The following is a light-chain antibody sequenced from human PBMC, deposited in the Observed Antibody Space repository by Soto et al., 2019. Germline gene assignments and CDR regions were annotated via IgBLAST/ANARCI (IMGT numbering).Light chain of an antibody. CDR3: QQYGSSPRT. V-gene: IGKV3-15*01. Sequence: EKVVTQSPACRSGPPGEKAILSRRASQSVSSNLAWYQQKPGQAPRLLIYGASTRATGIPDRFSGSGSGTDFTLTISRLESEDFAVYYCQQYGSSPRTFGQGTKVDIK. CDR1: QSVSSN. CDR2: GAS. J-gene: IGKJ1*01.